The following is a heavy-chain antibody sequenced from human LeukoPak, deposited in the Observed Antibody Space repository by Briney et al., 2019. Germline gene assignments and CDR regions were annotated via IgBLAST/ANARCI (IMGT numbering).Heavy chain of an antibody. D-gene: IGHD2-21*02. CDR3: ARAQNCGGDCSYFDY. CDR1: GGSFRSGDYY. Sequence: SETLSLTCAVSGGSFRSGDYYWSWIRQPPGKGLEWIGYIHYSGSTNYNPSLKSRVTMSVDTSKYQFSLALSSVTAADTAIYYCARAQNCGGDCSYFDYWGQGTLVTVSS. V-gene: IGHV4-61*08. CDR2: IHYSGST. J-gene: IGHJ4*02.